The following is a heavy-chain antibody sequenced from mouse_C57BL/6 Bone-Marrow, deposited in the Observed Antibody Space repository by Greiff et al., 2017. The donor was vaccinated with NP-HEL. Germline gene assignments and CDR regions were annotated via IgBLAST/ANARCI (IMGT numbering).Heavy chain of an antibody. CDR2: IWGDG. CDR3: AKGEAQATWFAY. J-gene: IGHJ3*01. CDR1: GFSLTSYG. Sequence: VKVVESGPGLVAPSQSLSITCTVSGFSLTSYGVSWVRQPPGKGLEWLGVIWGDGSISKDNSKSQVFLKLNSLQTDDTATYYCAKGEAQATWFAYWGQGTLVTVSA. D-gene: IGHD3-2*02. V-gene: IGHV2-3*01.